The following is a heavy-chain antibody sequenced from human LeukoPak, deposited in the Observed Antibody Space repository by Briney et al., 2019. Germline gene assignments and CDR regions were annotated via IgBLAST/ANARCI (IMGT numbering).Heavy chain of an antibody. CDR1: GYTFTSYA. V-gene: IGHV1-3*01. CDR3: ARDGGYSSSWYGLNWFDP. Sequence: ASVKVSCKASGYTFTSYAMHWVRQAPGQRLEWMGWINAGNGNTKYSQKFQGRVTITRDTSASTAYMELSSLRSEDTAAYYCARDGGYSSSWYGLNWFDPWGQGTLVTVSS. J-gene: IGHJ5*02. D-gene: IGHD6-13*01. CDR2: INAGNGNT.